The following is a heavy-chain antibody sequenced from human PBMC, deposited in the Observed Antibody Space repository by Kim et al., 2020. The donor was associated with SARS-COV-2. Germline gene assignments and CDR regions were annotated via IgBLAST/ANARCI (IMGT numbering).Heavy chain of an antibody. CDR1: GFTFHYYA. V-gene: IGHV3-23*01. D-gene: IGHD6-19*01. Sequence: GGSLRLSCAASGFTFHYYAMSWVRQAPGKGLEWVSAISDYGRTTYYADSVQGRFATSRDNSNNILYLQMNSLRAEDTAVYFCAKDRRMNRGWNTGNVFDVWGQGTVVTVSS. J-gene: IGHJ3*01. CDR2: ISDYGRTT. CDR3: AKDRRMNRGWNTGNVFDV.